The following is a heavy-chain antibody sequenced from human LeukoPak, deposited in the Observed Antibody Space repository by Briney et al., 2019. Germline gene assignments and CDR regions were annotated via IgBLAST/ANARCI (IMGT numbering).Heavy chain of an antibody. J-gene: IGHJ4*02. D-gene: IGHD2-2*03. CDR2: INPSGGDT. Sequence: ASVKVSCKASGYTFTGYYMHWVRQAPGQGLEWVGIINPSGGDTNYAQKFQGRVTLIRDTSTSTVSMELSSLRSEDTAVYYCARGSFAGTGGYFASNPFFDYWGQGTLVTVSS. CDR1: GYTFTGYY. CDR3: ARGSFAGTGGYFASNPFFDY. V-gene: IGHV1-46*01.